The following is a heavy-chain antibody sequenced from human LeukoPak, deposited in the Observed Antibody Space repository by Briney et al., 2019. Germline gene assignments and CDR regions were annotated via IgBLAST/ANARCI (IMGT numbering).Heavy chain of an antibody. CDR1: GFTFSSYS. D-gene: IGHD3-22*01. CDR3: ASESYDSSGYYIS. J-gene: IGHJ4*02. V-gene: IGHV3-21*01. CDR2: ISSSSSYI. Sequence: GGSLRLSYAASGFTFSSYSMNWVRQAPGKGLEWVSSISSSSSYIYYADSVKGRFTISRDNAKNSLYLQMNSLRAEDTAVYYCASESYDSSGYYISWGQGTLVTVSS.